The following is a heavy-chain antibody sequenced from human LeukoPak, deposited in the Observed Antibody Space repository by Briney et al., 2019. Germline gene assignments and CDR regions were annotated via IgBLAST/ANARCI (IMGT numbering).Heavy chain of an antibody. D-gene: IGHD2-2*01. CDR3: ARDHIVVVPAAPYYYYMDV. V-gene: IGHV1-18*01. J-gene: IGHJ6*03. CDR1: GYTFTSYG. CDR2: ISAYNGNT. Sequence: ASVKVSCKASGYTFTSYGISWVRQAPGQGLEWMGWISAYNGNTNYAQKLQGRVTMTTDTSTSTAYMELRSLRSDDTAVYYCARDHIVVVPAAPYYYYMDVWGKGTTVTVSS.